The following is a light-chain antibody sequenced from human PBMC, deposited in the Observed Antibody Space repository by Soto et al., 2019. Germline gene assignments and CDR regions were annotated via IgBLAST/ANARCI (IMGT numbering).Light chain of an antibody. Sequence: EIVLTQSPATLSLSPGERATLSCRASQSVSSYLAWYQQKPGQAPRLLIYDASNRATGIPARFSGSGSGTGLTLTISSLEPEDFAVYYCQQRSNWLSLTFGGGTKVEIK. CDR2: DAS. V-gene: IGKV3-11*01. J-gene: IGKJ4*01. CDR1: QSVSSY. CDR3: QQRSNWLSLT.